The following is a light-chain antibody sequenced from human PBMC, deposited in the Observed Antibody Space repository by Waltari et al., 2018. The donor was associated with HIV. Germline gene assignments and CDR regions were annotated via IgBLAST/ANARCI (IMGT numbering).Light chain of an antibody. CDR2: KVS. J-gene: IGKJ1*01. Sequence: DVVMTQSTVSLPVPLGQPASFSCRSSQSLVSSDGNTYLNWFHQRPGQSPRRLMYKVSDRDSGVPDRFSGSGSGTDFTLKISRVEAEDIGVYFCMQGTHWPRTFGQGTKVEV. CDR3: MQGTHWPRT. CDR1: QSLVSSDGNTY. V-gene: IGKV2-30*01.